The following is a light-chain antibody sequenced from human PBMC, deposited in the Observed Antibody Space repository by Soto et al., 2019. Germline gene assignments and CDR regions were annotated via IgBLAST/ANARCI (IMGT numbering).Light chain of an antibody. V-gene: IGKV1-39*01. J-gene: IGKJ5*01. CDR2: DAS. CDR3: QRGSRLCTIT. CDR1: QSISGY. Sequence: TQSPCSLSESVGDRVTISCRASQSISGYLNWYQQKPGKAPNLLIFDASSLQSGVPSRFSGRGSGAEYTLTISRLPPEVFAPSFYQRGSRLCTITLDPGTRLEIK.